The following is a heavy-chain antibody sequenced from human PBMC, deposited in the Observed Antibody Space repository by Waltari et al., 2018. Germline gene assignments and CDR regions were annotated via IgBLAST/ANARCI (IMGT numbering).Heavy chain of an antibody. CDR3: AKGVDTAMVKRLDYYGMDV. Sequence: QVQLVESGGGVVQPGRSLRLSCAASGFTFSSYGMHWVRQAPGKGLEWVAVIAYDGSNKYYADSVKGRFTISRDNSKNTLYLQMNSLRAEDTAVYYCAKGVDTAMVKRLDYYGMDVWGQGTTVTVSS. V-gene: IGHV3-30*18. J-gene: IGHJ6*02. D-gene: IGHD5-18*01. CDR1: GFTFSSYG. CDR2: IAYDGSNK.